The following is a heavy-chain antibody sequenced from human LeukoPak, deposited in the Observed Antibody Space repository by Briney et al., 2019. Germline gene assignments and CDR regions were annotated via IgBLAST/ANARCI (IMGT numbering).Heavy chain of an antibody. CDR2: FSGSGGST. D-gene: IGHD3-10*02. CDR1: GFIFSTYG. Sequence: GGTLRLSCSASGFIFSTYGMSWVRQAPGKGLEWVSAFSGSGGSTNYADSVKGRFTISRDNAKNSLYLQMNSLRAEDMAVYYCAELGITMIGGVWGKGTTVTISS. J-gene: IGHJ6*04. CDR3: AELGITMIGGV. V-gene: IGHV3-23*01.